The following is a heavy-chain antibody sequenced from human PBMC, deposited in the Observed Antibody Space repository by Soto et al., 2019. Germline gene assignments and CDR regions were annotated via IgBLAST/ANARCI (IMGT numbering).Heavy chain of an antibody. CDR3: TTDPVTMIVVVPSSG. V-gene: IGHV3-15*07. D-gene: IGHD3-22*01. Sequence: GGSLRLSCAASGFTFSNAWMNWVRQAPGKGLEWVGRIKSKTDGGTTDYATPVKGRFTISRDDSKNTLYLQMNSLKTEDTAVYYCTTDPVTMIVVVPSSGWGQGTLVTVSS. CDR2: IKSKTDGGTT. J-gene: IGHJ4*02. CDR1: GFTFSNAW.